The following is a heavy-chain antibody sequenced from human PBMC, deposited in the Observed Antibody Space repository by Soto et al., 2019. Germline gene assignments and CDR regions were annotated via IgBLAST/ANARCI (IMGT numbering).Heavy chain of an antibody. V-gene: IGHV1-69*06. J-gene: IGHJ1*01. D-gene: IGHD3-22*01. CDR3: ARSYDSSGYYYNLWFQH. Sequence: SVKVSCKASGGTFSSYAISWVRQAPGQGLEWMGGIIPIFGTANYAQKFQGRVTITADKSTSTAYMELSSLRSEDTAVYYCARSYDSSGYYYNLWFQHSGPGTMHTVST. CDR1: GGTFSSYA. CDR2: IIPIFGTA.